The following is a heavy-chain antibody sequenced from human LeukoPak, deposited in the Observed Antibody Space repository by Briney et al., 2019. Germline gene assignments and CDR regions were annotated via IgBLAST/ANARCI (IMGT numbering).Heavy chain of an antibody. CDR1: GYTFTGYY. J-gene: IGHJ6*02. CDR3: ARAGIVGAPRPYSYYGMDV. D-gene: IGHD1-26*01. CDR2: INPNSGGT. V-gene: IGHV1-2*04. Sequence: ASVKVSCKASGYTFTGYYMHWVRQAPGQGLEWMGWINPNSGGTNYAQKFQGWVTMTRDTSISTAYMELSRLRSDDTAVYYCARAGIVGAPRPYSYYGMDVWGQGTTVTVSS.